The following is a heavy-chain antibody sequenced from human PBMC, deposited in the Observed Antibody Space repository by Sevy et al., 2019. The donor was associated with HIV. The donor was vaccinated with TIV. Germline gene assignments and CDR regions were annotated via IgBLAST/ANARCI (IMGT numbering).Heavy chain of an antibody. CDR3: TRATDYYDNSGGMDV. Sequence: GGSLRLSCAASGFTFSYYSMNWVRQAPGKGLQWVSSISSGSSYIYYADSVKGRFTISRDNAKNSLYPQMNSLRAEDTAVYYCTRATDYYDNSGGMDVWGQGTTVTVSS. D-gene: IGHD3-22*01. CDR1: GFTFSYYS. CDR2: ISSGSSYI. V-gene: IGHV3-21*01. J-gene: IGHJ6*02.